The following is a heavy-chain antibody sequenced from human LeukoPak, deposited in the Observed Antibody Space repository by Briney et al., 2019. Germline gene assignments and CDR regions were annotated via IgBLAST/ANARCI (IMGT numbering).Heavy chain of an antibody. D-gene: IGHD3-22*01. CDR1: GFTFSSYA. CDR3: AKGPMRGYYYDSSGYFFDY. V-gene: IGHV3-23*01. Sequence: GGSLRLSCAASGFTFSSYAMSWVRQAPGKGLEWVSAISGSGGSTYYADSVKGRFTISRDNSKNTLYLQMNSLRAEDTAVYYCAKGPMRGYYYDSSGYFFDYWGQGTLVTVSS. CDR2: ISGSGGST. J-gene: IGHJ4*02.